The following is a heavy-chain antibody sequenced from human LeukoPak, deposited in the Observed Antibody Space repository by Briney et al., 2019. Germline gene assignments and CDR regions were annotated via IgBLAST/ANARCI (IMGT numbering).Heavy chain of an antibody. CDR2: ISSDSKSI. CDR3: ARGGAARPDY. D-gene: IGHD6-6*01. J-gene: IGHJ4*02. V-gene: IGHV3-48*01. Sequence: PGGSLRLSCTAPGFNFHNYGMDWLRQAPGRGLEWVSYISSDSKSIDYADSVRGRFTISRDNVKNVLFLQMNSLRADDTAVYYCARGGAARPDYWGQGTLVTVSS. CDR1: GFNFHNYG.